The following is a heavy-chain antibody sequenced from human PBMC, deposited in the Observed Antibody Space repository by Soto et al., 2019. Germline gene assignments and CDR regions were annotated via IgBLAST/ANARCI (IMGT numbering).Heavy chain of an antibody. CDR3: ARAGYGDTGYYYYGMDV. J-gene: IGHJ6*02. V-gene: IGHV3-30-3*01. CDR2: ISYDGSNK. Sequence: GESLKISCAASGFTFSSYAMHWVRQAPGKGLEWVAVISYDGSNKYYADSVKGRFTISRDNSKNTLYLQMNSLRAEDTAVYYCARAGYGDTGYYYYGMDVCGQGTTVTVSS. D-gene: IGHD4-17*01. CDR1: GFTFSSYA.